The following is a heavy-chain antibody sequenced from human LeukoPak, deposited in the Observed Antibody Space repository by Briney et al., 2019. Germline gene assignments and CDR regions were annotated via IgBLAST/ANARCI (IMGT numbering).Heavy chain of an antibody. CDR3: ARDARLLATMSFDS. Sequence: GGSLRLSRAASGFTFSSYNMNWVRQAPGKGLEWVSYISSGSSTIFYADSVKGRFTISRDNAKNSLYLQMNSLSDEDTAVYFCARDARLLATMSFDSWGQGTLVTVSS. V-gene: IGHV3-48*02. J-gene: IGHJ4*02. CDR1: GFTFSSYN. CDR2: ISSGSSTI. D-gene: IGHD5-12*01.